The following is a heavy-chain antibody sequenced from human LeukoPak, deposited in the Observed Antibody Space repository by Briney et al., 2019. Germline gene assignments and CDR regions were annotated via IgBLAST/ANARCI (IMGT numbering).Heavy chain of an antibody. CDR2: PRNRAHGYST. J-gene: IGHJ4*02. D-gene: IGHD3-10*01. CDR1: GFTFSDHY. CDR3: VALIRGLGY. V-gene: IGHV3-72*01. Sequence: GGSLTLSCAASGFTFSDHYMDGLRQAPGKGLDWIGRPRNRAHGYSTEYAASVKGRFTVSRADSENSLYLQMNSLKADDTAVYYCVALIRGLGYWGQGTLVTVSS.